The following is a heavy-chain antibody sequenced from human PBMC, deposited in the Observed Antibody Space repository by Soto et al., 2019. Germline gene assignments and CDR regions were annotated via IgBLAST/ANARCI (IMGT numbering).Heavy chain of an antibody. CDR3: ARDPMGSGYYDFDY. Sequence: QVQLVESGGGVVQPGRSLRLSCAASGFTFNSYAMHWVRQAPGKGLEWVAVISYDGSNKYYADSVKGRFTISRDNSKNTLYLQMNSLRAEDTAVYYCARDPMGSGYYDFDYWGQGTLVTVSS. V-gene: IGHV3-30-3*01. CDR1: GFTFNSYA. D-gene: IGHD3-22*01. CDR2: ISYDGSNK. J-gene: IGHJ4*02.